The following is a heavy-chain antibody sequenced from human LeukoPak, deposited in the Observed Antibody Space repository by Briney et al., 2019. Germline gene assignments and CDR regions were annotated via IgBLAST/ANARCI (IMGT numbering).Heavy chain of an antibody. Sequence: GGSLRLSCAASGFTFSSYAMHWVRQAPGKGLEWVAVISYDGSIKYYADSVKGRFTISRDNSKNTLYLQMNSLRAEDTAVYYCARDEGDTAMPPGDYWGQGTLVTVSS. CDR1: GFTFSSYA. CDR3: ARDEGDTAMPPGDY. V-gene: IGHV3-30-3*01. J-gene: IGHJ4*02. D-gene: IGHD5-18*01. CDR2: ISYDGSIK.